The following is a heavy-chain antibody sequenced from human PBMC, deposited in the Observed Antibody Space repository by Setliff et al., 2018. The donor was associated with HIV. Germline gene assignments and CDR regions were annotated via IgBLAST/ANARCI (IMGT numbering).Heavy chain of an antibody. V-gene: IGHV3-74*01. D-gene: IGHD2-8*01. CDR2: ISPDGTKT. CDR1: GLNVEKSG. CDR3: ARDEFPYARDV. J-gene: IGHJ4*02. Sequence: GGSLRLSCEASGLNVEKSGMHWIRQAPGKGLMWVSRISPDGTKTNHADSVKGRCTTSRDNSKNMFYLQMHNVRSEDTGFYYCARDEFPYARDVWGPGTLVTVSS.